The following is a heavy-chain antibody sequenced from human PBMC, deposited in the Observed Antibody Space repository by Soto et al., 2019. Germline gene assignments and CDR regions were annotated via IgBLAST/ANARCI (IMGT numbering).Heavy chain of an antibody. D-gene: IGHD5-18*01. V-gene: IGHV3-48*01. CDR1: GFSLSTAW. J-gene: IGHJ4*02. CDR3: ARDYSSYGPFDY. CDR2: ISSSSSTI. Sequence: GGSLRLSCASSGFSLSTAWMHWVRQAPGKGLEWVSYISSSSSTIYYADSVKGRFTISRDNAKNSLYLQMNSLRAEDTAVYYCARDYSSYGPFDYWGQGTLVTVSS.